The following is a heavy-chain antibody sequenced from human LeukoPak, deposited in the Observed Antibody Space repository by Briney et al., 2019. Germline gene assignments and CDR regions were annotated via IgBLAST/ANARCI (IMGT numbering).Heavy chain of an antibody. Sequence: PVKVSCKASGYTFTSYGISWVRQAPGQGLEWMGRIIPILGIANYAQKFQGRVTITADKSTSTAYMELSSLRSEATAVYYCARDQSAAAPLDYWGQGTLVTVSS. CDR2: IIPILGIA. CDR3: ARDQSAAAPLDY. CDR1: GYTFTSYG. J-gene: IGHJ4*02. V-gene: IGHV1-69*04. D-gene: IGHD6-13*01.